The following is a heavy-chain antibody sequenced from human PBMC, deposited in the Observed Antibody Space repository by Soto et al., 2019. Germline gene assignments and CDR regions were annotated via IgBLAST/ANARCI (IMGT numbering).Heavy chain of an antibody. CDR3: ASEHGDYPHFEY. J-gene: IGHJ4*02. V-gene: IGHV4-30-4*01. D-gene: IGHD4-17*01. CDR2: IYYSGST. Sequence: QVQLQESGPGLVQPSQTLSLTCTVSGGSFSSANHYWTWIRQPPGKGLEWIGYIYYSGSTYYNPSLKSRVIRSLDTSQQQFSLKLSSVTAADTAVYYCASEHGDYPHFEYWGQRTLVTVSS. CDR1: GGSFSSANHY.